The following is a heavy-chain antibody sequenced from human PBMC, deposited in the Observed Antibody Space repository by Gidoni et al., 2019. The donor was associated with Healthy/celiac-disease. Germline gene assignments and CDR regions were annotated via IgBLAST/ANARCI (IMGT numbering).Heavy chain of an antibody. J-gene: IGHJ4*02. CDR2: ISWNSGSI. V-gene: IGHV3-9*01. CDR3: AKGATVATISYFDY. Sequence: EVQLVESGGGLLQPGRSLRLSCAASGFTFAAYAMHWVRQTAGKGLEGVLGISWNSGSIGYADSVKGRFTISRDNAKNSLYLQMNSLRAEDTAVYFCAKGATVATISYFDYWGQGTLVTVSS. D-gene: IGHD5-12*01. CDR1: GFTFAAYA.